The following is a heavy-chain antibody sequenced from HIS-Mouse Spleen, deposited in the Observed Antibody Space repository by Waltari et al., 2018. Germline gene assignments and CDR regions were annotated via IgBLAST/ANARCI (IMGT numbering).Heavy chain of an antibody. V-gene: IGHV4-39*07. Sequence: QLQLQESGPGLVKPSEPLSLTCTVSGGSISSSSYSWGWIRQPPGKGREWIGSIYYSGSTYYNPSLKSRVTISVDTSKNQFSLKLSSVTAADTAVYYCAREIPYSSSWYDWYFDLWGRGTLVTVSS. CDR3: AREIPYSSSWYDWYFDL. CDR2: IYYSGST. J-gene: IGHJ2*01. D-gene: IGHD6-13*01. CDR1: GGSISSSSYS.